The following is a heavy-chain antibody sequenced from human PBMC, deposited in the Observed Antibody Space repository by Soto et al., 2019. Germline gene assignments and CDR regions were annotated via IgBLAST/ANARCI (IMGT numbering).Heavy chain of an antibody. CDR1: GGSFSGYY. J-gene: IGHJ6*02. V-gene: IGHV4-34*01. CDR3: ARGLFNYGYYYYGMDV. D-gene: IGHD4-17*01. CDR2: INHSGST. Sequence: SETLSLTCAVYGGSFSGYYWSWIRQPPGKGLEWIGEINHSGSTNYNPSLKSRVTISVDTSKNQFSLKLSSVTAADTAVYYCARGLFNYGYYYYGMDVWGQGTTVTVSS.